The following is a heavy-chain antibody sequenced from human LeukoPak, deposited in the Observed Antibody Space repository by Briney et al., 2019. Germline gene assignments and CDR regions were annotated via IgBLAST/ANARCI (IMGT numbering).Heavy chain of an antibody. D-gene: IGHD3-10*01. J-gene: IGHJ4*02. Sequence: GGSLRLSCAASGFTFSSYGIHWVRQAPGKGLEWVAFIRYDGSNKYYADSVKGRFTISRDNSKNTLYLQMNSLRAEDTAVYYCAKDQALYYYGSGSLDYWGQGTLVTVSS. V-gene: IGHV3-30*02. CDR1: GFTFSSYG. CDR2: IRYDGSNK. CDR3: AKDQALYYYGSGSLDY.